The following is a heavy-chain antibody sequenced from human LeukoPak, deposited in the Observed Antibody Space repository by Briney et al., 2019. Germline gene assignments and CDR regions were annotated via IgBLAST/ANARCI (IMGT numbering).Heavy chain of an antibody. D-gene: IGHD6-6*01. V-gene: IGHV3-21*01. CDR3: AGEYSSSYAFDI. CDR1: GFTFSSYA. J-gene: IGHJ3*02. CDR2: ISSSSSYI. Sequence: GGSLRLSCAASGFTFSSYAMHWVRQAPGKGLEWVSSISSSSSYIYYADSVKGRFTISRDNAKNSLYLQMNSLRAEDTAVYYCAGEYSSSYAFDIWGQGTMVTVSS.